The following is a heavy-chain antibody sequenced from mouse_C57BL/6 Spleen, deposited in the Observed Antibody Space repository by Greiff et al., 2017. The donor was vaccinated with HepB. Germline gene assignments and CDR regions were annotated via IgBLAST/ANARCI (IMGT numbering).Heavy chain of an antibody. J-gene: IGHJ4*01. V-gene: IGHV5-17*01. CDR2: ISSGSSTI. CDR3: ARDTTVVVHYAMDY. D-gene: IGHD1-1*01. CDR1: GFTFSDYG. Sequence: EVMLVESGGGLVKPGGSLKLSCAASGFTFSDYGMHWVRQAPEKGLEWVAYISSGSSTIYYADTVKGRFTISRDNAKNTLFLQMTSLRSEDTAMYYCARDTTVVVHYAMDYWGQGTSVTVSS.